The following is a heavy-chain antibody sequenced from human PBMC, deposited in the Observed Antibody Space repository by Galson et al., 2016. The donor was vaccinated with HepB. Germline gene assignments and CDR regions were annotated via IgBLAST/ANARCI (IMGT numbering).Heavy chain of an antibody. CDR1: GGSFSGYY. V-gene: IGHV4-34*01. Sequence: SETLSLTCAVYGGSFSGYYWSWIRQPPGKGLEWIGEINHSGSTNYNPSLKSRVTISVDTSKNQFSLKLSSVTAADTAVYYCARVRYISVRRGMDVWGQGTTVTVSS. CDR2: INHSGST. J-gene: IGHJ6*02. CDR3: ARVRYISVRRGMDV. D-gene: IGHD2/OR15-2a*01.